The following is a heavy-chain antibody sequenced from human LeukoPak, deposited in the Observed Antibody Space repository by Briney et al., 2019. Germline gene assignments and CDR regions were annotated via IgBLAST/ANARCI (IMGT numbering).Heavy chain of an antibody. CDR1: GGMFSTTA. Sequence: SVKVSCKASGGMFSTTAINWVRQAPGQGLEWMGGNIPPFGTPDYAQKFQGRVTITADESTSTVYMELTSLTSEDTAIYYCARDPGSSVGIVVVQHATDAFDIWGQGTMVTVSS. J-gene: IGHJ3*02. V-gene: IGHV1-69*13. D-gene: IGHD2-15*01. CDR3: ARDPGSSVGIVVVQHATDAFDI. CDR2: NIPPFGTP.